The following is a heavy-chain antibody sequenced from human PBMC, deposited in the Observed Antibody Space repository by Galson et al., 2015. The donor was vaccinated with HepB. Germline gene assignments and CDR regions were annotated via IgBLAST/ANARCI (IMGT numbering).Heavy chain of an antibody. V-gene: IGHV1-8*01. CDR3: ARGPPLWSAEKYYYYYYYMDV. D-gene: IGHD2-8*02. Sequence: QSGAEVKKPGASVKVSCKASGYTFTSYDINWVRQATGQGLEWMGWMNPNSGNTGYAQKFQGRVTMTRNTSISTAYMELSSLRSEDTAVYYCARGPPLWSAEKYYYYYYYMDVWGKGTTVTVSS. CDR2: MNPNSGNT. CDR1: GYTFTSYD. J-gene: IGHJ6*03.